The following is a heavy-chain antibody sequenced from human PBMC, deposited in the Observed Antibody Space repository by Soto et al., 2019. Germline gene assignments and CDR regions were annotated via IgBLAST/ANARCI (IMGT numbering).Heavy chain of an antibody. CDR2: IYYSGST. J-gene: IGHJ4*02. CDR1: GGSISSYY. V-gene: IGHV4-59*01. D-gene: IGHD2-15*01. Sequence: SETLSLTCTVSGGSISSYYWSWIRQPPGKGLEWIGYIYYSGSTNYNPSLKSRVTISVDTSKNQFSLKLSSVTAADTAVYYCASQHCSGGSCYINYWGQGTLVPVSS. CDR3: ASQHCSGGSCYINY.